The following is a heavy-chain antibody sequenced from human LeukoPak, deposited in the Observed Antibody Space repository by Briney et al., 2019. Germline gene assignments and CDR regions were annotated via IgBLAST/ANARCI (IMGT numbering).Heavy chain of an antibody. D-gene: IGHD1-26*01. Sequence: GGSLRLSCAASGFTLGNYWMTWVRQAPGKGLEWVAKIKQDGSEKYYVDSVRGRFTISRDNAKNSLYLQMNSLGAEDTAVYYCARDVGAFDYWGQGTLVTVSS. V-gene: IGHV3-7*01. CDR1: GFTLGNYW. J-gene: IGHJ4*02. CDR2: IKQDGSEK. CDR3: ARDVGAFDY.